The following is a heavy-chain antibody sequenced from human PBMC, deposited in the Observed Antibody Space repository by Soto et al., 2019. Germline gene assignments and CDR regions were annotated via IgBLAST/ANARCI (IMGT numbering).Heavy chain of an antibody. Sequence: PXVSLRLSCEASAFSFSTYSMHWVRQAPGKGLEWVSSIGRRSDIYYADSVKGRFTISRDNAKNSVSLQMNSLRDEDTAVYYCAREETAWPLAYGLDVWGQGTTVTVSS. CDR1: AFSFSTYS. D-gene: IGHD2-21*02. CDR2: IGRRSDI. V-gene: IGHV3-21*01. J-gene: IGHJ6*02. CDR3: AREETAWPLAYGLDV.